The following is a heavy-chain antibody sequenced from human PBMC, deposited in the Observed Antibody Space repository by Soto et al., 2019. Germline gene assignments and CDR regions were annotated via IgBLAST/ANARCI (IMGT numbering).Heavy chain of an antibody. V-gene: IGHV3-48*02. Sequence: GGSLRLSCAASGFTFSSYSMSWVRQAPGKGLEWVSYISSSSSTIYYADSVKGRFTISRDNAKNSLYLQMNSLRDEDTAVYYCARESRYYDFWSGYPTRDYGMDVWGQGTTVTVSS. CDR1: GFTFSSYS. CDR2: ISSSSSTI. D-gene: IGHD3-3*01. CDR3: ARESRYYDFWSGYPTRDYGMDV. J-gene: IGHJ6*02.